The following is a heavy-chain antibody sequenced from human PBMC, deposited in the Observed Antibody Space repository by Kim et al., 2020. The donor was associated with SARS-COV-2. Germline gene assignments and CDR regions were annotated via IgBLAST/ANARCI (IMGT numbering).Heavy chain of an antibody. Sequence: GGSLRLSCAASGFTFDDYAMHWVRQAPGKGLEWVSGISWNSGSIGYADSVKGRFTISRDNAKNSLYLQMNSLRAEDTALYYCAKGGIGIAAAGTWGWFDPWGQGTLVTVSS. CDR3: AKGGIGIAAAGTWGWFDP. D-gene: IGHD6-13*01. J-gene: IGHJ5*02. CDR1: GFTFDDYA. CDR2: ISWNSGSI. V-gene: IGHV3-9*01.